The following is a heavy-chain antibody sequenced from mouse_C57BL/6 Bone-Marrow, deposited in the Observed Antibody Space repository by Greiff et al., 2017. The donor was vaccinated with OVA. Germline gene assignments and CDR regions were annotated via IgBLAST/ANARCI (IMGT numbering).Heavy chain of an antibody. D-gene: IGHD2-3*01. CDR1: GFTFSSYA. CDR3: ATMMVTTRYYFDY. J-gene: IGHJ2*01. V-gene: IGHV5-4*01. CDR2: ISDGGSYT. Sequence: EVQRVESGGGLVKPGGSLKLSCAASGFTFSSYAMSWVRQTPEKRLEWVATISDGGSYTYYPDNVKGRFTISRDNAKNNLYLQMSHLKSEDTAMYYCATMMVTTRYYFDYWGQGTTLTVSS.